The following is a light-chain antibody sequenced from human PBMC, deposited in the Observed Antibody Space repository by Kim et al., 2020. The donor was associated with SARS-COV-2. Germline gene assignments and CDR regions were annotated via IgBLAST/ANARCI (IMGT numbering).Light chain of an antibody. V-gene: IGKV3-15*01. Sequence: MAPGERATLSGRASQSVDSNLVWYQHKLGQSPRLLIYGASTRATGIPPRFSGSGSGTEFTLTISSLQSEDFAVYYCQQYNNWPRTFGQGTKLEI. CDR1: QSVDSN. CDR2: GAS. CDR3: QQYNNWPRT. J-gene: IGKJ1*01.